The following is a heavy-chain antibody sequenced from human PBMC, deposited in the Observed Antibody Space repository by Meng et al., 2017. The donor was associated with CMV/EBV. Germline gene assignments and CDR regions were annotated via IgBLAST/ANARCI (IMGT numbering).Heavy chain of an antibody. CDR3: ARDLCGYCSSAPIDP. Sequence: GESLKISCAASGFTFSSYAIHWVRQAPGKGLEWVAVISSDGSKAYYADSVRGRFTISRDNSKNTLYLQMNSLRAEDTAEYYCARDLCGYCSSAPIDPWGQGTLVTVSS. V-gene: IGHV3-30-3*01. D-gene: IGHD2-2*03. CDR1: GFTFSSYA. J-gene: IGHJ5*02. CDR2: ISSDGSKA.